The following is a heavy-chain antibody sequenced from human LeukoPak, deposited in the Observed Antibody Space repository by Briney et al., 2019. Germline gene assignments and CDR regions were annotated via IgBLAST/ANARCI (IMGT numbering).Heavy chain of an antibody. CDR2: IYYSGST. CDR3: AREVVPAAIGY. CDR1: GGSISSGDYY. D-gene: IGHD2-2*01. V-gene: IGHV4-30-4*01. J-gene: IGHJ4*02. Sequence: SETLSLTCTVSGGSISSGDYYWSWIRQPPGKGLEWIGYIYYSGSTYYNPSLKSRVTISVDTSKNQFSLKLSSVTAADTAVYYCAREVVPAAIGYWGQGTLVTVSS.